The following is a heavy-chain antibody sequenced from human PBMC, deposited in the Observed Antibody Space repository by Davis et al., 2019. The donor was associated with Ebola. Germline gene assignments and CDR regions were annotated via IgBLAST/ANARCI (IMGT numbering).Heavy chain of an antibody. D-gene: IGHD7-27*01. CDR1: GYPFTSYG. V-gene: IGHV1-18*01. Sequence: ASVKVSCKASGYPFTSYGISWVRQAPGQGLEWMGWISAYNGNTNYAQKLQGRVTMTTDTSTSTAYMELRSLRSDDTAVYYCAREITGDMNYGMDVWGQGTTVTVSS. CDR2: ISAYNGNT. CDR3: AREITGDMNYGMDV. J-gene: IGHJ6*02.